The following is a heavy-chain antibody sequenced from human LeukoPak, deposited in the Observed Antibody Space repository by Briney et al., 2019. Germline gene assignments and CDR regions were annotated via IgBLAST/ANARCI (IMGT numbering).Heavy chain of an antibody. J-gene: IGHJ4*02. D-gene: IGHD3-22*01. V-gene: IGHV4-39*01. CDR2: IYYSGST. Sequence: SETLSLTCTVSGGSISSSSYYWGWIRQPPGKGLEWIGSIYYSGSTNYNPSLKSRVTISVDTSKNQFSLKLSSVTAADTAVYYCARHAYYYDSSGYYFDYWGQGTLVTVSS. CDR1: GGSISSSSYY. CDR3: ARHAYYYDSSGYYFDY.